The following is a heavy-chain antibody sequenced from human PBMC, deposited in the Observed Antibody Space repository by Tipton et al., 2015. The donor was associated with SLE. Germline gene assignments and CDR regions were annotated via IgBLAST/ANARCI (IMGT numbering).Heavy chain of an antibody. CDR2: VYTSGSN. J-gene: IGHJ5*02. CDR3: ARGAVLIQDNSWFDP. D-gene: IGHD2-21*01. V-gene: IGHV4-61*09. Sequence: TLSLTCTVSGGSISSGSYHWSWIRQPAGKGLEWIGHVYTSGSNNYNPSLKSRVTISVDTSKNQFSLKLSSVTAADTAVYYCARGAVLIQDNSWFDPWRQGTLVTVSS. CDR1: GGSISSGSYH.